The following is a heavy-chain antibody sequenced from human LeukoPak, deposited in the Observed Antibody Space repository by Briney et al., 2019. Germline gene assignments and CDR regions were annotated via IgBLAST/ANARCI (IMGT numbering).Heavy chain of an antibody. CDR2: ISSSSSYI. CDR1: GFTSSSYS. CDR3: RREVVVAMGGGLRPY. D-gene: IGHD2-21*01. V-gene: IGHV3-21*01. J-gene: IGHJ4*02. Sequence: GGSLTLSCAASGFTSSSYSMEWVRQAPGKGLEWVSSISSSSSYIYYADSVKGRFTISRDNAKNSLYLQMNSLRAEDTAVYYCRREVVVAMGGGLRPYWGQGTLVTVSS.